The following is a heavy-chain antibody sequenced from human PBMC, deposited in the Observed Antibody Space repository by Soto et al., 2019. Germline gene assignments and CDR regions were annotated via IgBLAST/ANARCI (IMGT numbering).Heavy chain of an antibody. CDR1: GCTFTSYG. CDR3: ARDRYSSSWSHYYGVDV. J-gene: IGHJ6*02. V-gene: IGHV1-18*01. Sequence: ASVKVSCKASGCTFTSYGISWVRQAPGQGLEWMGWISAYNGNTNYAQKLQGRVTMTTDTSASTAYMELRSLRSDDTAVYYCARDRYSSSWSHYYGVDVWGQGTTVTVSS. CDR2: ISAYNGNT. D-gene: IGHD6-13*01.